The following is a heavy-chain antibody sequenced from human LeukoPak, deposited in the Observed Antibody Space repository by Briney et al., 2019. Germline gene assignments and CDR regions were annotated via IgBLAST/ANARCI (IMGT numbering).Heavy chain of an antibody. CDR3: ARDNLLPAAMDGGDAFDI. CDR1: GYTFTSYY. J-gene: IGHJ3*02. CDR2: ISAYNGNT. D-gene: IGHD2-2*01. Sequence: ASVKVSCKASGYTFTSYYMHWVRQAPGQGLEWMGWISAYNGNTNYAQKLQGRVTMTTDTSTSTAYMELRGLRSDDTAVYYCARDNLLPAAMDGGDAFDIWGQGTMVTVSS. V-gene: IGHV1-18*04.